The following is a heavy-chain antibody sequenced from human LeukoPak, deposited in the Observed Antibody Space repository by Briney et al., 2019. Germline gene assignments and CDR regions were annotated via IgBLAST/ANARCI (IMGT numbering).Heavy chain of an antibody. CDR3: ARDTNLEYSSSRGLGR. Sequence: KPSETLSLICTVSGGSISSYYWSWIWQPAGKGLEWIGRIYASGSTYYNPSLKSRVTMSVDTSKNQFSLRLTTVTAADTAVYYCARDTNLEYSSSRGLGRWGQGTLVTVSS. J-gene: IGHJ4*02. CDR2: IYASGST. CDR1: GGSISSYY. V-gene: IGHV4-4*07. D-gene: IGHD6-6*01.